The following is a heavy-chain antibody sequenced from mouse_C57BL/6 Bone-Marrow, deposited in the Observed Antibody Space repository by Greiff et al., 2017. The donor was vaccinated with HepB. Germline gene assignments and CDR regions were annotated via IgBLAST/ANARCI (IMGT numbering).Heavy chain of an antibody. Sequence: DVMLVESGGGLVQPKGSLKLSCAASGFSFNTYAMNWVRQAPGKGLEWVARIRSKSNNYATYYADSVKDRFTISRDDSESMLYLQMNNLKTEDTAMYYCVRQNYGSSGWFAYWGQGTLVTVSA. J-gene: IGHJ3*01. CDR2: IRSKSNNYAT. D-gene: IGHD1-1*01. CDR1: GFSFNTYA. V-gene: IGHV10-1*01. CDR3: VRQNYGSSGWFAY.